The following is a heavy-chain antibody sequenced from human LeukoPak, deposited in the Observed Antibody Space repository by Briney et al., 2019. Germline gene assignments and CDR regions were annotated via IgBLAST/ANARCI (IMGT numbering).Heavy chain of an antibody. V-gene: IGHV1-58*01. CDR3: AATSVGATINDAFHM. J-gene: IGHJ3*02. D-gene: IGHD1-26*01. CDR2: IVVGSGKT. Sequence: SVKVSCKASGFTFTRSDVQWVRRARGQRLEWIGGIVVGSGKTNYAQNFQERVTIIRDMSTGTAYMDLGSLRSEDTAIYYCAATSVGATINDAFHMWGQGTMVTVSS. CDR1: GFTFTRSD.